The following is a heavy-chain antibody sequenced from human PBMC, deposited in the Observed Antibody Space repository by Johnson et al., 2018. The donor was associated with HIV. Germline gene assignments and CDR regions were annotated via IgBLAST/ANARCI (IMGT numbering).Heavy chain of an antibody. D-gene: IGHD5-18*01. Sequence: VQLVESGGGVVQPGGSLRLSCAASGFTVSSNYMSWVRQAPGKGLEWVSVIYSGGSTYYADSVKGRFTISRDNSKNTLYLQMNSLRAEDTAVYYCAKDLSGYSYGYGAFDIWGQGTMVTVSS. J-gene: IGHJ3*02. V-gene: IGHV3-66*01. CDR1: GFTVSSNY. CDR3: AKDLSGYSYGYGAFDI. CDR2: IYSGGST.